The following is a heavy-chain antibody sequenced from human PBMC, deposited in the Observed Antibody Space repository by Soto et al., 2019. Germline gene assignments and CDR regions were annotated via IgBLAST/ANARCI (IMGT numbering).Heavy chain of an antibody. Sequence: GGSLRLSCAASGFTFDDYAMHWVRQAPGKGLEWVSGISWNSGSIGYADSVKGRFTISRDNAKNSLYLQMNSLRAEDTALYYCAKSSEFVLWSWFDPWGQGTLVTVSS. CDR3: AKSSEFVLWSWFDP. V-gene: IGHV3-9*01. D-gene: IGHD3-10*01. J-gene: IGHJ5*02. CDR2: ISWNSGSI. CDR1: GFTFDDYA.